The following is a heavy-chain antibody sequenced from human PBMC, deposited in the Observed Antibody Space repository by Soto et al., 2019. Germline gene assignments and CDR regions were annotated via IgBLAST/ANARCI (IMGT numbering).Heavy chain of an antibody. V-gene: IGHV4-34*03. Sequence: SETLSLTCAVYGGSFSGYDWTWIRQPPGTGLEWIGEINHSGSTNYNPSLKSRVTISVDTSKKQFSLKLTSVTAADTGLYYCTTDRGITELVIFASWGLGTLVTVSS. D-gene: IGHD1-7*01. CDR1: GGSFSGYD. J-gene: IGHJ4*02. CDR2: INHSGST. CDR3: TTDRGITELVIFAS.